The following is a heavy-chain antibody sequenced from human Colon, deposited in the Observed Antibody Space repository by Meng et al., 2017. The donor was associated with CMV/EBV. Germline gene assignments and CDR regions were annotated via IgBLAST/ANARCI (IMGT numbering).Heavy chain of an antibody. CDR3: ARGSSSTMFGDYYYGMDV. CDR2: ISAYNGET. D-gene: IGHD3-3*01. V-gene: IGHV1-18*01. CDR1: NYIFTNYG. J-gene: IGHJ6*02. Sequence: ASVKVSCKGSNYIFTNYGIAWVRQAPGQGLEWMGWISAYNGETKYEEKLQDRVTMTTDTSTSTAYMELRSLRSDDTAVYYCARGSSSTMFGDYYYGMDVWGQGTTVTVSS.